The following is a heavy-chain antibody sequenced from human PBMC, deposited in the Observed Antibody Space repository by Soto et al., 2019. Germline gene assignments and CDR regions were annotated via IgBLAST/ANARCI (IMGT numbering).Heavy chain of an antibody. CDR3: ERWAATLDTSPSRSRCCHYYYCKDG. Sequence: KVSSKASGRTFSSYAISWVRQAPGQGLEWMGGFIPILGTANYAQKFQGRVTITADEPTSTAYMEPTRRISDNTAVHYCERWAATLDTSPSRSRCCHYYYCKDGWGKGTRGTVSS. D-gene: IGHD6-6*01. CDR1: GRTFSSYA. V-gene: IGHV1-69*01. CDR2: FIPILGTA. J-gene: IGHJ6*04.